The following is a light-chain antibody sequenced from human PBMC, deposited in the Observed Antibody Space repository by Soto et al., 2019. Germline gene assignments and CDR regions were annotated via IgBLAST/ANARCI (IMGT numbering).Light chain of an antibody. CDR1: SSDVGGYKY. CDR3: SSYGGTNNVV. J-gene: IGLJ2*01. CDR2: EVT. V-gene: IGLV2-8*01. Sequence: QSVLTQPPSASGSPGQSVTISCTGTSSDVGGYKYVSWYQHHPGKAPKVVIYEVTNRPSGVPDRFSGSQSGNTASLTVSGLQAEDEADYYCSSYGGTNNVVFGGGTKVTVL.